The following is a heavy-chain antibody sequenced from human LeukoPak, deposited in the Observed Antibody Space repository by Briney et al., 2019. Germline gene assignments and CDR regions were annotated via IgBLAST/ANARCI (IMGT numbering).Heavy chain of an antibody. V-gene: IGHV4-31*03. J-gene: IGHJ6*02. D-gene: IGHD3-22*01. CDR1: GGSISSGGYY. CDR3: ARIASRRYYDKWYYGMDV. CDR2: IYYSGST. Sequence: SETLSLTCTVSGGSISSGGYYWSWIRQHPGKGLEWIGYIYYSGSTYYNPSLKSRVTISVDTSKNQFSLKLSSVTAADTAVYYCARIASRRYYDKWYYGMDVWGQGTTVTVSS.